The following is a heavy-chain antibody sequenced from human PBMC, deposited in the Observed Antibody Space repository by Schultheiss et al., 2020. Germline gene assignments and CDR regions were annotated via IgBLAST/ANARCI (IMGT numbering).Heavy chain of an antibody. Sequence: SETLSLTCTVSGGSISSGDYYWSWIRQPPGKGLEWIGYIYYSGSTNYNPSLKSRVTISVDTSKNQFSLKLSSVTAADTAVYYCATFHCTGNSCYVGYWGQGTLVTVSS. CDR1: GGSISSGDYY. V-gene: IGHV4-61*08. CDR2: IYYSGST. J-gene: IGHJ4*02. D-gene: IGHD2-2*01. CDR3: ATFHCTGNSCYVGY.